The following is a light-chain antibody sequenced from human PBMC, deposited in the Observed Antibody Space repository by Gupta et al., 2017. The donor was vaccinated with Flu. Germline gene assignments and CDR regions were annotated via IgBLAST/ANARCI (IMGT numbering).Light chain of an antibody. CDR1: PCRLHQNGKTF. V-gene: IGKV2D-29*01. CDR2: ETS. CDR3: KQTIHIPFT. J-gene: IGKJ2*01. Sequence: VTPGQPASISCNTSPCRLHQNGKTFFYWYLQRPGQPPQLLIYETSQRDRGVADRFSGSGSGTDFTLNISRVEAEDAGIYYCKQTIHIPFTFGQGTKVEIK.